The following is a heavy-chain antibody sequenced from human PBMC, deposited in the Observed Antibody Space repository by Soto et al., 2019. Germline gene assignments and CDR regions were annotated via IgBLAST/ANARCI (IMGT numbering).Heavy chain of an antibody. CDR3: VRVAYGGNMINGSPFSALDY. CDR1: SYSISSGSF. J-gene: IGHJ4*01. D-gene: IGHD3-16*01. Sequence: SETLSLTCSVSSYSISSGSFWGWIRQPPGKGLEWIGSIFHSGVTYYTPSLKSRVAISVDTSKNQFSLMLTSVTDADTATYYCVRVAYGGNMINGSPFSALDYWSQGTLVTVSS. CDR2: IFHSGVT. V-gene: IGHV4-38-2*02.